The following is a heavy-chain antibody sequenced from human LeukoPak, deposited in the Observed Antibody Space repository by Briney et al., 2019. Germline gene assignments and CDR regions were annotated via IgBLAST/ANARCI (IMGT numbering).Heavy chain of an antibody. CDR2: IWPDDSDK. CDR1: GYSFTSYW. CDR3: ARQGKDGYRLVDY. J-gene: IGHJ4*02. V-gene: IGHV5-51*01. D-gene: IGHD5-24*01. Sequence: GESLQISCKGSGYSFTSYWIGWVRQVPGKGLEWMGLIWPDDSDKRYSPSFQGQVTISADKSISTASLQWSSLKASDTAMYYCARQGKDGYRLVDYWGQGTLVTVSS.